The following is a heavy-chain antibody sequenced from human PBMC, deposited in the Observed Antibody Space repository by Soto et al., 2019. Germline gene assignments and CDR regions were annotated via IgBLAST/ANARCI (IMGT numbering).Heavy chain of an antibody. D-gene: IGHD3-3*01. CDR2: IHHSGST. V-gene: IGHV4-34*01. J-gene: IGHJ4*02. CDR3: ARGVDSWSGYLF. CDR1: GGSLDGYY. Sequence: SETLSLTCALYGGSLDGYYWIWIRQSPGKGLEWIGEIHHSGSTKYNPPLKSRVSLSVDTSTKQFSVKMTSMTASDRGVYYCARGVDSWSGYLFWGQGNPVTVSS.